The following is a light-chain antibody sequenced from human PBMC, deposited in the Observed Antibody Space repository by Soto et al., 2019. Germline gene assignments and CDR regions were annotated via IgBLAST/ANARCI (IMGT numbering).Light chain of an antibody. J-gene: IGKJ2*01. CDR1: QDISRF. CDR2: EAS. CDR3: RQHNSYPMYT. Sequence: DIQMTQSPSAMSASVGDRVTITCRASQDISRFLAWYQQKPGKAPKLLIYEASNLERGVPSRFSGSGSGRALTIRISSLQPHDFAIYYYRQHNSYPMYTFGQGTKLEI. V-gene: IGKV1-5*03.